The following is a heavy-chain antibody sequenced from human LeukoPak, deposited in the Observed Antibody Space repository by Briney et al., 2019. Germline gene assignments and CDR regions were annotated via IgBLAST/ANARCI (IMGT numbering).Heavy chain of an antibody. CDR1: AYTLTEVS. Sequence: ASVKVSCKISAYTLTEVSMHWVVQAPGKELEWMGGFDSADDEPIYAQKFQGRVTMSEDTSTDTAYKDLSRLRSEDTAAYYCATEVVGYGDVHYFDSWGQGTLVTVSS. D-gene: IGHD4-17*01. CDR3: ATEVVGYGDVHYFDS. V-gene: IGHV1-24*01. J-gene: IGHJ4*02. CDR2: FDSADDEP.